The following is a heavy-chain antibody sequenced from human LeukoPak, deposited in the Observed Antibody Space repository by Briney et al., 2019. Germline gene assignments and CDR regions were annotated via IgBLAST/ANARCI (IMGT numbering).Heavy chain of an antibody. Sequence: KASETLSLTCAVSGGSFSGYYWTWIRQPPGKGLEWIGEINHSGSTNYNPSLKSRVTISVDTSKNQFSLKLSSVTAADTAVYYCARRRYYDSSGYYTFDYWGQGTLVTVSS. V-gene: IGHV4-34*01. CDR3: ARRRYYDSSGYYTFDY. CDR1: GGSFSGYY. CDR2: INHSGST. J-gene: IGHJ4*02. D-gene: IGHD3-22*01.